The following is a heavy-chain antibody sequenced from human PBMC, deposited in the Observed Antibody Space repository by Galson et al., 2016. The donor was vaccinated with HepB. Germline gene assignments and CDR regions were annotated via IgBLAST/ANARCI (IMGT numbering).Heavy chain of an antibody. CDR1: GFTVSSNY. CDR2: IYSGGST. J-gene: IGHJ5*02. CDR3: ARDRGYYDSSGYLNWFDP. Sequence: SLRLSCAASGFTVSSNYMSWVRQAPGKGLEWVSVIYSGGSTYYADSVKGRFTISRDNSKNTLYLQMNSLRAEATAVYYCARDRGYYDSSGYLNWFDPWGQGTLVTVSS. V-gene: IGHV3-66*01. D-gene: IGHD3-22*01.